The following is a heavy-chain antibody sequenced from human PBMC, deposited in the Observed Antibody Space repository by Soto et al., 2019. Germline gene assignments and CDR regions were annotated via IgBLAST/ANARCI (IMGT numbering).Heavy chain of an antibody. Sequence: SVKVASNASGVTFSSYAISCVLQAPGQGLDWMAGIIPIFGTANYAQKFQGRVTITADESMSTAYMELSSLRSEDTAVYYCARDVREVAGTGIYYYYYGLDVRAQGTTVTVSS. CDR1: GVTFSSYA. D-gene: IGHD6-19*01. J-gene: IGHJ6*02. CDR3: ARDVREVAGTGIYYYYYGLDV. V-gene: IGHV1-69*13. CDR2: IIPIFGTA.